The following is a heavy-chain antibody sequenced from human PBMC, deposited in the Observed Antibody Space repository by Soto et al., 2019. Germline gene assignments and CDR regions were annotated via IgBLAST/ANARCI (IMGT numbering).Heavy chain of an antibody. Sequence: QVQLVESGGGVVQPGRSLRLSCAASGFTFSSYAMHWVRQAPGKGLEWVAVISYDGSNKYYADSVKGRFTISRDNSKNTLYLQMNSLRAEDTAVYYCAIAAPLYDDAFDILGQCTIVTVSS. V-gene: IGHV3-30-3*01. J-gene: IGHJ3*02. D-gene: IGHD3-16*01. CDR2: ISYDGSNK. CDR3: AIAAPLYDDAFDI. CDR1: GFTFSSYA.